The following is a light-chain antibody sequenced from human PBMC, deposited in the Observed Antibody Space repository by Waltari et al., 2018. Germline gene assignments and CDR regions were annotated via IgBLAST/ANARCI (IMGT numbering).Light chain of an antibody. CDR2: DVN. J-gene: IGLJ1*01. CDR3: SSYTSSSTFV. CDR1: TSDIGGYNY. Sequence: QSALTQPASVSGSPGQSITISCTGTTSDIGGYNYVSWYQHHPGKTPTLMIYDVNQRPSGDSDRFSGSKSGNTASLTISGLQAEDEADYYCSSYTSSSTFVFGTGTKVTVL. V-gene: IGLV2-14*03.